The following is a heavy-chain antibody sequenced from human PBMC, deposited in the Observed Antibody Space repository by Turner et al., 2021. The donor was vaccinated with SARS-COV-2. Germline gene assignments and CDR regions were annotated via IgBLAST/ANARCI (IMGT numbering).Heavy chain of an antibody. CDR1: GGSITGRSYY. V-gene: IGHV4-39*02. J-gene: IGHJ4*02. CDR3: VPFVGMTTATTSRYFDF. Sequence: QLQLQESGPRLVKPSETLSLICSVSGGSITGRSYYWTWIRQAPGKGLEWIASMHYSGHTFYNPSLESRVTISVDTSENHVSLRVGSLTADTAVYYCVPFVGMTTATTSRYFDFWGRGTLVTVSS. D-gene: IGHD4-17*01. CDR2: MHYSGHT.